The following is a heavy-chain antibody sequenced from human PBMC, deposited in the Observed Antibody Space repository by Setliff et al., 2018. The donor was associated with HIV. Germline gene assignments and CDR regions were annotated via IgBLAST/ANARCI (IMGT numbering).Heavy chain of an antibody. J-gene: IGHJ4*02. Sequence: KPSETLSLTCTVSGDSISSVSYSWGWIRQPPGKGLEWIGYMYSGGSTYYNPSLKSRVTMSADTSKNQFSLKLSSVTAADTAVYYCARLGAEDFSDYDWVDYWGQGTLVTVSS. CDR2: MYSGGST. D-gene: IGHD5-12*01. CDR3: ARLGAEDFSDYDWVDY. CDR1: GDSISSVSYS. V-gene: IGHV4-39*07.